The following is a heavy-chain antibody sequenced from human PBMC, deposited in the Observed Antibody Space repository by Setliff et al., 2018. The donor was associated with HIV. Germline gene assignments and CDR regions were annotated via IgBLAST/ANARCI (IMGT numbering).Heavy chain of an antibody. V-gene: IGHV3-11*04. CDR2: ISSSGSTI. Sequence: GGSLRLSCAASGFTFSDYYMSWIRQAPGEGLEWVSFISSSGSTIFYADSVKGRFTISRDNAKNSLYLQMNSLRAEDTAVYYCARAYYYYYMDVWGKGTTVTVSS. CDR3: ARAYYYYYMDV. J-gene: IGHJ6*03. CDR1: GFTFSDYY.